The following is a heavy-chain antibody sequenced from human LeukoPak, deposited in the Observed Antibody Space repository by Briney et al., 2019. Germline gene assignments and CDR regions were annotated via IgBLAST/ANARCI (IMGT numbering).Heavy chain of an antibody. CDR1: GYTFMSYG. CDR3: ARGDTSMPSAGAFDI. Sequence: GASVKVSCKASGYTFMSYGISWVRQAPGQGLEWVGWISAYMGSRNYAKKFQGRVTMTTDTSTSTAYMELRSLRSDDTAFYYCARGDTSMPSAGAFDIWGQGTMVTVSS. CDR2: ISAYMGSR. V-gene: IGHV1-18*01. J-gene: IGHJ3*02. D-gene: IGHD5-18*01.